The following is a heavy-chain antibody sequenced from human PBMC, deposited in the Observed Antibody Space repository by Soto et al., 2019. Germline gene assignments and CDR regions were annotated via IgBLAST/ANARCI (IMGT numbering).Heavy chain of an antibody. CDR3: ATPLVLATPYWGFDV. Sequence: VQVLESGGDLVQPGGSLRLSCVASGFSFSSYAMSWVRQAPGKGLESVSVISGSGGSTFYADSVKGRFTISRDNSMNTLYLRMSSLRDEDTAVYYCATPLVLATPYWGFDVWGQGTTVTVSS. J-gene: IGHJ6*02. CDR2: ISGSGGST. CDR1: GFSFSSYA. D-gene: IGHD7-27*01. V-gene: IGHV3-23*01.